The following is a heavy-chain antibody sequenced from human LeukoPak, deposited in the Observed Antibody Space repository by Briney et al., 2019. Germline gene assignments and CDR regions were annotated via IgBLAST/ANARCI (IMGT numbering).Heavy chain of an antibody. CDR1: GGSFSGYY. D-gene: IGHD6-13*01. J-gene: IGHJ4*02. CDR3: ARDSSWYDY. CDR2: INHSGST. Sequence: KPSETLSLTCAVYGGSFSGYYWSWIRQPPGKGLEWIGEINHSGSTNYNPSLKSRVTISVDTSKNPFSLKLSSVTAADTAVYYCARDSSWYDYWGQGTLVTVSS. V-gene: IGHV4-34*01.